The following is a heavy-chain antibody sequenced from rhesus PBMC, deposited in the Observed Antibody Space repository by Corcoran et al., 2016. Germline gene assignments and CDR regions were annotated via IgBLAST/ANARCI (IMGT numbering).Heavy chain of an antibody. V-gene: IGHV4S14*01. D-gene: IGHD2-39*01. Sequence: QVQLQESGPGLVKPSETLSLTCAVSGYSISSNDWNWIRQPPGKGLEWIGGIYGSGGCNYLHPALKSRVTLSVYTSKNQFSLKLSSVTAAATAVYYCAIRLGVPFDVWGPGVLVTVSS. J-gene: IGHJ5-1*01. CDR3: AIRLGVPFDV. CDR2: IYGSGGCN. CDR1: GYSISSND.